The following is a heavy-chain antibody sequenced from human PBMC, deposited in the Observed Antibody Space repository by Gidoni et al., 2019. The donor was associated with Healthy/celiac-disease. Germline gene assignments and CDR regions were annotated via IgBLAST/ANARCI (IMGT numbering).Heavy chain of an antibody. Sequence: QVQLVQSGSELKKPGASVKVSCKASGYTFTSYAMNWVRQAPGQGLEWMGWINTTTGNPTYAQGFTGRFVFSLDTSVSTAYLQISSLKAEDTAVYYCAEGLIAAAALPGAFDIWGQGTMVTVSS. V-gene: IGHV7-4-1*02. CDR1: GYTFTSYA. CDR2: INTTTGNP. J-gene: IGHJ3*02. CDR3: AEGLIAAAALPGAFDI. D-gene: IGHD6-13*01.